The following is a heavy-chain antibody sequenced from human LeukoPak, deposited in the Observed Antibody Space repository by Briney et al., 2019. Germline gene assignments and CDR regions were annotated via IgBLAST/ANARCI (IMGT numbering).Heavy chain of an antibody. V-gene: IGHV4-30-2*01. J-gene: IGHJ4*02. CDR3: ARETYGSGIFDY. CDR2: IYHSGST. D-gene: IGHD3-10*01. Sequence: SETLSLTCAVSGGSISSGGYSWSWIRQPPGKGLEWIGYIYHSGSTYYNPSLKSRVTISVDRSKNQFSLKLSSVTAADTAVYYCARETYGSGIFDYWGQGTLVTASS. CDR1: GGSISSGGYS.